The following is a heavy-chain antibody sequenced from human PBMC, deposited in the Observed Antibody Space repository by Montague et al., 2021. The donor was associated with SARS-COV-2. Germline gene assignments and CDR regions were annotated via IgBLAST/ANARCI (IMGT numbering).Heavy chain of an antibody. CDR2: IYDSTNT. J-gene: IGHJ6*02. V-gene: IGHV4-31*03. CDR1: GGSISSGDYY. Sequence: TLSLTCTVSGGSISSGDYYWSCHPQHPGMDLVWIRYIYDSTNTYYNPSLKSRVTISVYTTKNQFSLKLSSVTAADTAVYYCARVSVEMATMGVYYYYGMDVWGQGTTVTVSS. CDR3: ARVSVEMATMGVYYYYGMDV. D-gene: IGHD5-24*01.